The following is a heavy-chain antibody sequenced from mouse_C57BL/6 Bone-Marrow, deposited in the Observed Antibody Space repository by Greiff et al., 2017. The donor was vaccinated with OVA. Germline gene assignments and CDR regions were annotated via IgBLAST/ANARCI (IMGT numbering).Heavy chain of an antibody. CDR2: ISSGGSYT. Sequence: EVKLVESGGDLVKPGGSLKLSCAASGFTFSSYGMSWVRQTPDKRLEWVATISSGGSYTYYPDSVKGRFTISRANAKNTLYLQMSSLRSEDTAMYYCARHGGYPYYFDYWGQGTTLTVSS. D-gene: IGHD2-2*01. J-gene: IGHJ2*01. CDR1: GFTFSSYG. V-gene: IGHV5-6*01. CDR3: ARHGGYPYYFDY.